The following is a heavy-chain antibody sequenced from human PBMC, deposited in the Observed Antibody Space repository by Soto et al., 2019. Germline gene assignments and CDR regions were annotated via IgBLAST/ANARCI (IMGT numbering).Heavy chain of an antibody. CDR1: GYSFTSYW. D-gene: IGHD6-6*01. CDR2: IYPGDSDT. J-gene: IGHJ6*02. CDR3: ALAARPGYYYYYGMDV. Sequence: PGESLKISCKGSGYSFTSYWIGWVRQMPGKGLEWMGIIYPGDSDTRYSPSFQGQVTISADKSISTAYLPWSSLKASDTAMYYCALAARPGYYYYYGMDVWGLGTTVTVSS. V-gene: IGHV5-51*01.